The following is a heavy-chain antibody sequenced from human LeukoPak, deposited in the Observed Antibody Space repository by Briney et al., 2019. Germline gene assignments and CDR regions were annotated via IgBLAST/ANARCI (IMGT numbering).Heavy chain of an antibody. CDR3: ARAYDTSGYYPDY. CDR2: INSNSGGT. CDR1: GYTFTAYY. Sequence: ASVKVSCKASGYTFTAYYMHWVRQAPGQGLEWMGWINSNSGGTNYAQKFQGRVTMTRDTSITTAYMELSRLTSDDTAVYYCARAYDTSGYYPDYWGQGTLVTVSS. D-gene: IGHD3-22*01. V-gene: IGHV1-2*02. J-gene: IGHJ4*02.